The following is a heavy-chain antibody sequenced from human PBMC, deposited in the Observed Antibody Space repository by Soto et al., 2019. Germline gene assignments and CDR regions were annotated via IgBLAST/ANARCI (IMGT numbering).Heavy chain of an antibody. CDR1: GGSFSGYY. V-gene: IGHV4-34*01. Sequence: SETLSLTCAVYGGSFSGYYWSWIRQPPGKGLEWIGEINHSGSTNYNPSLKSRVTISVDTSKNQFSLKLSSVTAADTAVYYCRGATKAQGDYYGMDVWGQGSTVTVYS. CDR3: RGATKAQGDYYGMDV. J-gene: IGHJ6*01. CDR2: INHSGST. D-gene: IGHD1-26*01.